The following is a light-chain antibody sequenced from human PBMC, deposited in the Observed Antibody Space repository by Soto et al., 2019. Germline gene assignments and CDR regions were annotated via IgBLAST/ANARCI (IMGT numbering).Light chain of an antibody. V-gene: IGLV2-11*01. Sequence: QSVLTQPRSVSESPGQSVTISCTGTSSDVGGYDYVSWYQQHPGKAPKLMIYDVSKRPSGVSHRFSGSKSGNTASLTISGLQAVHEADFYCCSYAGTSTWVFGGGTKLTVL. CDR1: SSDVGGYDY. J-gene: IGLJ3*02. CDR2: DVS. CDR3: CSYAGTSTWV.